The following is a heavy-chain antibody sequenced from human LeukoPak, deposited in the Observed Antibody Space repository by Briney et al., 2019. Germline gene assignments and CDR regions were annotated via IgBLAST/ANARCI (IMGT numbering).Heavy chain of an antibody. CDR1: GYSFTSNY. V-gene: IGHV1-46*01. J-gene: IGHJ4*02. CDR2: IYPRDGST. CDR3: ARDQEAFDY. Sequence: ASVKVSCKASGYSFTSNYIHWVRQAPGQGLEWMGMIYPRDGSTSYAQKFQGRVTVTRDTSTSTVHMELSGLRSEDAAVYYCARDQEAFDYWGQGTLVTVSS.